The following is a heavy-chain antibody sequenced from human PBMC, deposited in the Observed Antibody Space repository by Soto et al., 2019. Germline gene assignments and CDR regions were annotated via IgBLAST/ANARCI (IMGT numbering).Heavy chain of an antibody. Sequence: QVQLVQSGAEVKKPGSSVKVSCKASGGTFSSYTISWVRQAPGQGLEWMGRIIPILGIANYAQKFQGRVTITADKSTSTAYMELSNLRSEDTAVYFCARELRYDSCGYYPNLVYWGQGTLVTVSS. CDR3: ARELRYDSCGYYPNLVY. CDR2: IIPILGIA. V-gene: IGHV1-69*08. D-gene: IGHD3-22*01. CDR1: GGTFSSYT. J-gene: IGHJ4*02.